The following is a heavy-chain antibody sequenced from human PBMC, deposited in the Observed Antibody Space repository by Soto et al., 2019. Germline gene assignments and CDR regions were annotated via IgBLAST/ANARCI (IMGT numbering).Heavy chain of an antibody. V-gene: IGHV3-30-3*01. CDR1: GFTFSSYA. CDR3: ARVERELRFLEWSYYFGY. CDR2: ISYDGSNK. Sequence: QVQLVESGGGVVQPGRSLRLSCAASGFTFSSYAMHWVRQAPGKGLEWVAVISYDGSNKYYADSVKGRFTTSGGNSKNTLYQQMISLIPEDTAEYYRARVERELRFLEWSYYFGYWGQRTLVTVSS. J-gene: IGHJ4*02. D-gene: IGHD3-3*01.